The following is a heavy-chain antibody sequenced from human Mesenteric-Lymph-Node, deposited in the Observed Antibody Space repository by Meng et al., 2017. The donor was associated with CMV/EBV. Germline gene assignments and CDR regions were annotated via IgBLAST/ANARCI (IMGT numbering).Heavy chain of an antibody. CDR1: GGTFSSYA. CDR3: AREARLGCPGGNCPIDY. Sequence: ASVKVSCKASGGTFSSYAISWVRQAPGQGLEWMGWVNPSTGGINYAQAFQGRITLTKDTSINTAYMELSRLKSDDTAIYYCAREARLGCPGGNCPIDYWGQGTLVTVSS. V-gene: IGHV1-2*02. CDR2: VNPSTGGI. J-gene: IGHJ4*02. D-gene: IGHD1-1*01.